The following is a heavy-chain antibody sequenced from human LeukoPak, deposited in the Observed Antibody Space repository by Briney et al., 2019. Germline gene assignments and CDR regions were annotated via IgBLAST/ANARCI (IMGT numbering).Heavy chain of an antibody. CDR1: GFTFSSYV. CDR3: AKPSLYYYDTSGYYRYWYFDL. V-gene: IGHV3-23*01. CDR2: INISGDST. D-gene: IGHD3-22*01. J-gene: IGHJ2*01. Sequence: GGTLRLSCAASGFTFSSYVMSWVRQAPGKGLEWVSDINISGDSTYYVDSVKGRFTISRDNSKNTLYLQMNSLRAEDTAVYYCAKPSLYYYDTSGYYRYWYFDLWGRGTLVTVSS.